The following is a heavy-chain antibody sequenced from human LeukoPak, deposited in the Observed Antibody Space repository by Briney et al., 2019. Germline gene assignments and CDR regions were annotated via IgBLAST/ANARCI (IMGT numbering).Heavy chain of an antibody. CDR1: GYSFTSYW. V-gene: IGHV5-51*01. CDR2: IYPGDSDT. J-gene: IGHJ6*03. CDR3: ARSRVGGIAAAGTDYYYMDV. Sequence: GESLKISCKGSGYSFTSYWIGWVRQMPGKGLEWMGIIYPGDSDTRYSPSFQGQVTISADKSISTAYLQWNSLKASDTAMYYCARSRVGGIAAAGTDYYYMDVWGKGTTVTVSS. D-gene: IGHD6-13*01.